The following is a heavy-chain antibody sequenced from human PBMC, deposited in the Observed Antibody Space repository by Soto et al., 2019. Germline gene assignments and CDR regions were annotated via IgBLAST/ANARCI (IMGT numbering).Heavy chain of an antibody. V-gene: IGHV4-59*08. Sequence: SETLSLTCTVSGGSISSYYWSWIRQPPGKGLEWIGYIYYSGGTKYNPYLKSRVSISVDTSKNQFSLKLSSVTAADTAVYYCARKGPDYYGSGSYYKGPYFDYWGQGTLVTVSS. D-gene: IGHD3-10*01. CDR1: GGSISSYY. CDR2: IYYSGGT. J-gene: IGHJ4*02. CDR3: ARKGPDYYGSGSYYKGPYFDY.